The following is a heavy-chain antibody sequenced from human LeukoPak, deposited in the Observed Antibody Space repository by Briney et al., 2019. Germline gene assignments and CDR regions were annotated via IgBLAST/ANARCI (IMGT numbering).Heavy chain of an antibody. D-gene: IGHD4-23*01. CDR3: ARTTVVKAFDY. CDR2: IYSGGST. V-gene: IGHV3-53*01. CDR1: GFTISSNY. Sequence: GGSLRLSCAASGFTISSNYMSWVRQAPGKGLEWVSVIYSGGSTYYAGSVKGRFTISRDNSKNTLYLQMNSLRAEDTAVYYCARTTVVKAFDYWGQATLVTVSS. J-gene: IGHJ4*02.